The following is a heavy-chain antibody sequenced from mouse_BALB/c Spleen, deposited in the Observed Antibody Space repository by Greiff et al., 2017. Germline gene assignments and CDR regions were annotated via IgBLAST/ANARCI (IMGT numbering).Heavy chain of an antibody. V-gene: IGHV1-54*01. Sequence: VQLQQSGAELVRPGTSVKVSCKASGYAFTNYLIEWVKQRPGQGLEWIGVINPGSGGTNYNEKFKGKATLTADKSSSTAYMQLSSLTSDDSAVYFCARSGGSPPWFAYWGQGTLVTVSA. CDR2: INPGSGGT. CDR3: ARSGGSPPWFAY. D-gene: IGHD3-1*01. J-gene: IGHJ3*01. CDR1: GYAFTNYL.